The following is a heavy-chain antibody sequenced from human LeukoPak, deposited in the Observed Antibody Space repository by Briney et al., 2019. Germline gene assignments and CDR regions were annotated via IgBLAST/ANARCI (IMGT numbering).Heavy chain of an antibody. V-gene: IGHV1-2*02. CDR3: ARPYSRSSIDGFDI. D-gene: IGHD6-6*01. CDR2: INLHNGGT. Sequence: ASVKVSCKASGYTFIDYYMYWVRQAPGQGLEWMGWINLHNGGTNYAQNFQGRVAMTRDTSITTAYMELSGLRSDDTALYYCARPYSRSSIDGFDIWGQGTMVTVSS. J-gene: IGHJ3*02. CDR1: GYTFIDYY.